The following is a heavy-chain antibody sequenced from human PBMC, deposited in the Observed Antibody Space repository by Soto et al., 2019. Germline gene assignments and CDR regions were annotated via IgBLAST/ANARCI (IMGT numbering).Heavy chain of an antibody. CDR2: IYPGDSDT. CDR1: GYSFTSYW. CDR3: ARSDLTPRYFDWGPPKYGMDV. V-gene: IGHV5-51*01. Sequence: GESLKISCKGSGYSFTSYWIDWVRQMPGKGLEWMGIIYPGDSDTRYSPSFQGQVTISADKSISTAYLQWSSLKASDTAMYYCARSDLTPRYFDWGPPKYGMDVWGQGTTVTVSS. J-gene: IGHJ6*02. D-gene: IGHD3-9*01.